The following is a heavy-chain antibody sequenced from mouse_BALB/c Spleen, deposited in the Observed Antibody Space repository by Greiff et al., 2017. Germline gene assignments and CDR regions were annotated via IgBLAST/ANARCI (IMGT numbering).Heavy chain of an antibody. D-gene: IGHD2-1*01. V-gene: IGHV5-9-4*01. CDR2: ISSGGSYT. Sequence: VQLQQSGGGLVKPGGSLKLSCAASGFTFSSYAMSWVRQSPEKRLEWVAEISSGGSYTYYPDTVTGRFTISRDNAKNTLYLEMSSLRSEDTAMYYCARYGNRGAMDYWGQGTSVTVSS. J-gene: IGHJ4*01. CDR3: ARYGNRGAMDY. CDR1: GFTFSSYA.